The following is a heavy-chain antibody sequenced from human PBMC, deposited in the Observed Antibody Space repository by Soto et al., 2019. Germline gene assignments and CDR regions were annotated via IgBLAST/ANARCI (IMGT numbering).Heavy chain of an antibody. V-gene: IGHV1-24*01. CDR3: ATVGPVVTIYYFDY. CDR2: FDPEDGET. J-gene: IGHJ4*02. Sequence: ASVKVSCKVSGYTLTELSMHWVRQAPGKGLEWMGGFDPEDGETIYAQKFQGRVTMTEDTSTDTAYMELSSLRSEDTAVYYCATVGPVVTIYYFDYWGQGTLVTVSS. D-gene: IGHD3-22*01. CDR1: GYTLTELS.